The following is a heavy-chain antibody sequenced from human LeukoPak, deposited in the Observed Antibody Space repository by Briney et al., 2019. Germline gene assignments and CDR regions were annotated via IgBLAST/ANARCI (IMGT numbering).Heavy chain of an antibody. V-gene: IGHV3-7*01. CDR1: GFPFSSHW. J-gene: IGHJ6*03. CDR3: ARDIGDCSSLSCHNQYYYMDV. CDR2: INSDGSEK. D-gene: IGHD2-2*02. Sequence: PGGSLRLSCAASGFPFSSHWLSWFRQSPGRGLEWVAHINSDGSEKNYVDSVKGRFTISKDNARNSQFLHMNSLRAEDTAVYYCARDIGDCSSLSCHNQYYYMDVWGKGTTVTVTS.